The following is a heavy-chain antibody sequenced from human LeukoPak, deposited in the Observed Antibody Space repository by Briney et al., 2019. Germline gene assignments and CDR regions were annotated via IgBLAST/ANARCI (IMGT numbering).Heavy chain of an antibody. V-gene: IGHV3-20*01. CDR1: GFTFDDYG. CDR2: INWSGGST. Sequence: PGGSLRLSCAPSGFTFDDYGMSCVRQAPGKGLEWVSDINWSGGSTRYADSVKGRFTISRDKAENSLYLHMYSLRAEDTALYHCARVRLGYDSSGYSSVLYFDFWGQGTLVTVSS. D-gene: IGHD3-22*01. CDR3: ARVRLGYDSSGYSSVLYFDF. J-gene: IGHJ4*02.